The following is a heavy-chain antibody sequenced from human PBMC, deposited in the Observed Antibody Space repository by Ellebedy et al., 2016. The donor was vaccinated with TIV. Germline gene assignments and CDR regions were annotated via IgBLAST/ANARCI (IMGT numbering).Heavy chain of an antibody. CDR1: GIIVSDYF. CDR2: LYPDAKT. CDR3: ARDPGGGGDFGDNWFNP. D-gene: IGHD2-21*01. Sequence: PGGSLRLSCEASGIIVSDYFMNWVRQAPGKGLEWVSVLYPDAKTTYTDSVNGRFIVSRTSSKNTLYLQMNSLTAEDTAVYYFARDPGGGGDFGDNWFNPWGQGTLVTVSS. J-gene: IGHJ5*02. V-gene: IGHV3-66*01.